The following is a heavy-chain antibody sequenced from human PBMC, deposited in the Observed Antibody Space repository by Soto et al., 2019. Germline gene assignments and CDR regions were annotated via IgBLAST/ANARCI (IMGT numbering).Heavy chain of an antibody. D-gene: IGHD5-12*01. CDR3: AKEYSGYDYYYYYYYMDV. Sequence: TGGSLRLSCAASGFTFSSYAMSWVRQAPGKGLEWVSAISGSGGSTYYADSVKGRFTISRDNSKNTLYLQMNSLRAEDTAVYYCAKEYSGYDYYYYYYYMDVWGKGTTVTVSS. J-gene: IGHJ6*03. CDR1: GFTFSSYA. CDR2: ISGSGGST. V-gene: IGHV3-23*01.